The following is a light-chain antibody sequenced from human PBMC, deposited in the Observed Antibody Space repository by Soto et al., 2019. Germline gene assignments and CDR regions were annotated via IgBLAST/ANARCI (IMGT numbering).Light chain of an antibody. CDR1: QSVSTF. J-gene: IGKJ5*01. CDR2: NAS. V-gene: IGKV3-11*01. CDR3: QQRGDWPPIT. Sequence: EIALTESPTPQSLSPGERAILSCRASQSVSTFLAWFQQKPVQPPMRLIYNASNRTTGIPSMFSGSGSGTDFTLTISSLEPEDFAVYYCQQRGDWPPITTGQGTG.